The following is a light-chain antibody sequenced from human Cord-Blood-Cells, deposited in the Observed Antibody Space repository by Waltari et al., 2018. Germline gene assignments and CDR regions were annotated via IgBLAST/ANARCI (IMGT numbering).Light chain of an antibody. J-gene: IGKJ2*01. CDR3: QQSYSTPHT. Sequence: DIQMTQSPSSLSASVGDRVTITCRASQSISSYLNVYQPKPGKAPKHLIYAASSLQSGVPSRFRGSGSGTDFTLTISSLQPEDFATYYCQQSYSTPHTFGQGTKLEIK. CDR2: AAS. V-gene: IGKV1-39*01. CDR1: QSISSY.